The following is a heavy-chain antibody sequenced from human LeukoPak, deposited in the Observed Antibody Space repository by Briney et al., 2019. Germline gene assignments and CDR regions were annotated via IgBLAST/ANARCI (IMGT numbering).Heavy chain of an antibody. CDR2: INHSGST. CDR3: ARGSVAAH. J-gene: IGHJ4*02. V-gene: IGHV4-34*01. D-gene: IGHD6-19*01. Sequence: SETLSLTCAVYGGSFSGYYWSWIRQPPGKGLEWIGEINHSGSTNYNPSLKSRVTISVDTSKNQFSLKLSSVTAADTAVYHCARGSVAAHWGQGTLVTVSS. CDR1: GGSFSGYY.